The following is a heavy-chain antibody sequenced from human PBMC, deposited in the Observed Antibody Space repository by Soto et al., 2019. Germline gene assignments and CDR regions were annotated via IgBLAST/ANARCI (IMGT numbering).Heavy chain of an antibody. V-gene: IGHV4-31*03. Sequence: QVQLQESGPGLVTPSETLSLTCIVSGGSISRGGYYWAWIRQQPEKGLEWIGHIYHSGSTYYNPSLKRRVTMSVDTSKNHFSQRLSSVPAADTAVYYCARDGYTYGSNAYDIGGQGTMVTVSP. CDR2: IYHSGST. CDR3: ARDGYTYGSNAYDI. J-gene: IGHJ3*02. CDR1: GGSISRGGYY. D-gene: IGHD5-18*01.